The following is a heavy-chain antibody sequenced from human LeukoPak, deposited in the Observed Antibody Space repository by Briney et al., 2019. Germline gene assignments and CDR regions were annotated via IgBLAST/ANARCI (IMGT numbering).Heavy chain of an antibody. CDR1: GGTFISYA. CDR3: AREGSGSYYFDY. J-gene: IGHJ4*02. Sequence: GASVKVSCKASGGTFISYAISWVRQAPGQGLEWMGGIIPIFGTANYAQKFQGRVTITADESTSTAYMELSSLRSEDTAVYYCAREGSGSYYFDYWGQGTLVTVSS. V-gene: IGHV1-69*19. D-gene: IGHD1-26*01. CDR2: IIPIFGTA.